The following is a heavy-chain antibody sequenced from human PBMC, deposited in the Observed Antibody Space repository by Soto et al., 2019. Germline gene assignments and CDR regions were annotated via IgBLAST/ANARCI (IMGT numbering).Heavy chain of an antibody. CDR2: INHSGST. CDR1: VVSFSGYY. D-gene: IGHD3-9*01. V-gene: IGHV4-34*01. Sequence: XETLSLTCAFYVVSFSGYYWSCIRHPPGKWLEWIGEINHSGSTNYNPSLKSRVTISVDTSKNQFSLKLSSVTAADTAVYYCARGRPGYFDWLRTYYFEYLGQATLVSVS. CDR3: ARGRPGYFDWLRTYYFEY. J-gene: IGHJ4*02.